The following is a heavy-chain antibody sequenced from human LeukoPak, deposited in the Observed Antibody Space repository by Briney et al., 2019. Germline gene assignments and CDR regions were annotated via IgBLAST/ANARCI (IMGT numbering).Heavy chain of an antibody. J-gene: IGHJ6*03. CDR1: GYTFTGYY. V-gene: IGHV1-2*02. CDR2: INPNSGGT. CDR3: ARGMEPLNLYYMDV. D-gene: IGHD1-26*01. Sequence: ASVKVSCKASGYTFTGYYMHWVRQAPGQGLEWMGWINPNSGGTNYAQMFQGRVTMTRDTSISTADMELSRLRCDDTAVYYCARGMEPLNLYYMDVWGKGTTVTVSS.